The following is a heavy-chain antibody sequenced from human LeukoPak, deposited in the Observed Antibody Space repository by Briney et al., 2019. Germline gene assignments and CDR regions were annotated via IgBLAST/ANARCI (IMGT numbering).Heavy chain of an antibody. V-gene: IGHV3-74*01. J-gene: IGHJ6*02. CDR3: ARGPPYYFGMDV. CDR1: GFTLSGFW. Sequence: GGSLRLSCAASGFTLSGFWMHWVRQAPGKGLVWISRISSDGSTTSYADSVKGRFTISRDNAKNTLYLQMNSLRAEDTAVYYCARGPPYYFGMDVWGQGTTVTVSS. CDR2: ISSDGSTT.